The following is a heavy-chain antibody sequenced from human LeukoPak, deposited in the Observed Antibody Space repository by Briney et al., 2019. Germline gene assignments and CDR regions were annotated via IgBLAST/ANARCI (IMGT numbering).Heavy chain of an antibody. V-gene: IGHV4-61*02. Sequence: SQTLSLTCTVSGGSISSGSYYWSWIRQPAGKGLEWIGRIYTSGSTNYNPSLKSRVTISVDTSKNQFSLKLSSVTAADTAVYYCARGHRYDFWSGYLFFTNYYYYMDVWGKGTTATVSS. CDR1: GGSISSGSYY. J-gene: IGHJ6*03. D-gene: IGHD3-3*01. CDR3: ARGHRYDFWSGYLFFTNYYYYMDV. CDR2: IYTSGST.